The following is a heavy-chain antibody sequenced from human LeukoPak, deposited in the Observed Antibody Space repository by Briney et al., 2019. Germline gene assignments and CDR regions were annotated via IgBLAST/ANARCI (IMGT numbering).Heavy chain of an antibody. V-gene: IGHV3-7*01. CDR3: ARFDYYGSGSLFDY. Sequence: PGGSLRLSCAASGFTFSIYSLNWVRQAPGKGLEWVANIREDGSEKFYVDSVKGRFTLSRDNAKNSLYLQMNSLRVEDTAVYYCARFDYYGSGSLFDYWGQGTLVTVSS. CDR2: IREDGSEK. D-gene: IGHD3-10*01. J-gene: IGHJ4*02. CDR1: GFTFSIYS.